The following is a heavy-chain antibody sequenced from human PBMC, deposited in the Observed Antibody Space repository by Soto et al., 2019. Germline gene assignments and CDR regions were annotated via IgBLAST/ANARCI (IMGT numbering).Heavy chain of an antibody. J-gene: IGHJ3*02. CDR1: RYTFIDYY. CDR3: ARADLSRGRVSPDAFDI. V-gene: IGHV1-2*02. CDR2: INPHSGGT. D-gene: IGHD2-21*01. Sequence: ASLKVSCKASRYTFIDYYMHWVGQAPGQGLEWMGWINPHSGGTNYAQKFQGRVAMTRDTSISTAYMELSSLTSDDTAVYYCARADLSRGRVSPDAFDIWGQATVVTVS.